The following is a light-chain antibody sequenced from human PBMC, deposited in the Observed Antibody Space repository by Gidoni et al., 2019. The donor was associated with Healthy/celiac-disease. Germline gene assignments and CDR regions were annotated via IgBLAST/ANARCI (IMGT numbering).Light chain of an antibody. V-gene: IGKV1-39*01. CDR1: QSIISY. Sequence: DIQMTQSPSSLSASVGDRVTITCRASQSIISYLHWYQQKPGKAPKLLIYAASSLQSGVPSRFSGSGSGTDFTLTIGSLQPEDFATYYCQQSYSTPWTFGQXTKVEIK. CDR2: AAS. CDR3: QQSYSTPWT. J-gene: IGKJ1*01.